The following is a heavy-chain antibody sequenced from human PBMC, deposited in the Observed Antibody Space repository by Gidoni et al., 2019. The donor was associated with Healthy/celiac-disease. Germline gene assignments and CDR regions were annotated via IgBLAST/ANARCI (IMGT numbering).Heavy chain of an antibody. V-gene: IGHV4-59*08. Sequence: QVQMQESGPGLGKPSETLSLTCTVAGGSISSYYWSWIRQPPGKGLEWIGYIYYSGSTNYNPSLKSRVTLSVDTSKNQFSLKLSSVTAADTAVYYCARHEGSIAADYWGQGTLVTVSS. CDR1: GGSISSYY. J-gene: IGHJ4*02. D-gene: IGHD6-25*01. CDR3: ARHEGSIAADY. CDR2: IYYSGST.